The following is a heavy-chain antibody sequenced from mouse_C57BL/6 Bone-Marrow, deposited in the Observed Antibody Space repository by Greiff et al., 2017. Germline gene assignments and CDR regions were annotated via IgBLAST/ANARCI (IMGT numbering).Heavy chain of an antibody. CDR3: ARQGMITTRYFDY. V-gene: IGHV5-9*01. CDR1: VFTFSSYP. J-gene: IGHJ2*01. D-gene: IGHD2-4*01. Sequence: EVKLVESVGCLVKPGGSLKLSCAASVFTFSSYPMSWVRQTPETRLEWVAPLSGGGFTTSYPDTVQGRFTISRDNAKNTLYLQMSSLRSEDKALYYCARQGMITTRYFDYWGQGTTLTVSS. CDR2: LSGGGFTT.